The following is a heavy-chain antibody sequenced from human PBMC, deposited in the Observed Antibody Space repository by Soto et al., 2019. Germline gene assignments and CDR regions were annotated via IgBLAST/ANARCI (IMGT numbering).Heavy chain of an antibody. D-gene: IGHD3-3*01. CDR1: GFTFSSYA. Sequence: PGGSLRLSCAASGFTFSSYAMSWVRQAPGKGLEWVSGISGGGGSTNYADSVKGRFTISRDNAKNTLYLQMNSLRAEDTAVYYRARDVWRFLSYGMDVWGQGTTVTVSS. J-gene: IGHJ6*02. V-gene: IGHV3-23*01. CDR2: ISGGGGST. CDR3: ARDVWRFLSYGMDV.